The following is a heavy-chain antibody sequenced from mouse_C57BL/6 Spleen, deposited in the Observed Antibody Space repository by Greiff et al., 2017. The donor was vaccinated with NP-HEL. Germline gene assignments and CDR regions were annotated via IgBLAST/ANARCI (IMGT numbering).Heavy chain of an antibody. CDR2: INPNNGGT. Sequence: EVQLQQSGPELVKPGASVKISCKASGYTFTDYYMNWVKQSHGKSLEWIGDINPNNGGTSYNQKFKGKATLTVDKSSSTAYMELRSLTSEDSAVYYCARENDWDDYWGQGTTLTVSS. CDR3: ARENDWDDY. D-gene: IGHD4-1*01. CDR1: GYTFTDYY. V-gene: IGHV1-26*01. J-gene: IGHJ2*01.